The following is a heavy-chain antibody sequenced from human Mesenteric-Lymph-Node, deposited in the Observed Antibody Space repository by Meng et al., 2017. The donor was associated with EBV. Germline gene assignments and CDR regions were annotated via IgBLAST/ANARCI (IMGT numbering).Heavy chain of an antibody. D-gene: IGHD3-22*01. Sequence: QLQLQECGPGLVKPSRTLSLTCIFSGGSVSSSSYYWGWIRQPPGKGLEWIGSIYYSGSIYYNPSLKSRVTISVDTSKNQFSLKLSSVTAADTAVYYCARTYYYDSSGYAPFDYWGQGTLVTVSS. CDR3: ARTYYYDSSGYAPFDY. CDR2: IYYSGSI. V-gene: IGHV4-39*07. J-gene: IGHJ4*02. CDR1: GGSVSSSSYY.